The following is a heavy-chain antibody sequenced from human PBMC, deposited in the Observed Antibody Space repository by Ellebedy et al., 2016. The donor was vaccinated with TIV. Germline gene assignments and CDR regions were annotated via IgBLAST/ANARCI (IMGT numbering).Heavy chain of an antibody. D-gene: IGHD3-22*01. CDR3: ARGRTMIVVVTLSHYYYMDV. Sequence: SETLSLXXAVYGGSFSGYYWSWIRQPPGKGLEWIGEINHSGSTNYNPSLKSRVTISVDTSKNQFSLKLSSVTAADTAVYYCARGRTMIVVVTLSHYYYMDVWGKGTTVTVSS. CDR1: GGSFSGYY. V-gene: IGHV4-34*01. J-gene: IGHJ6*03. CDR2: INHSGST.